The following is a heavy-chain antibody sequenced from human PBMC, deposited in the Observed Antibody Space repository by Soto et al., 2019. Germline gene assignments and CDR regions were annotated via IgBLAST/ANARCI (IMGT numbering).Heavy chain of an antibody. CDR1: GFTFSSYG. CDR3: AKDMVGATTDSYYYYYYGMDV. J-gene: IGHJ6*02. V-gene: IGHV3-30*18. D-gene: IGHD1-26*01. Sequence: ESGGGVVQPGRSLRLSCAASGFTFSSYGMHWVRQAPGKGLEWVAVISYDGSNKYYADSVKGRFTISRDNSKNTLYLQMNSLRAEDTAVYYCAKDMVGATTDSYYYYYYGMDVWGQGTTVTVSS. CDR2: ISYDGSNK.